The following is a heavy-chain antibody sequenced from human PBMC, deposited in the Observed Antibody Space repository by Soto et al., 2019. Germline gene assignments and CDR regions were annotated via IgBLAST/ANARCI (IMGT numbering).Heavy chain of an antibody. D-gene: IGHD3-9*01. Sequence: QVQLVQSGAEVKKPGSSVKVSCKASGGTFSNYAISWVRQAPGQGLEWMGVIIPIFGTANYPQKFQGRVTITEDESLTTAYLEMSSLRSDDTAVYYCVRPGGRKHDILTGPEYRGQGTLVTVSS. CDR2: IIPIFGTA. J-gene: IGHJ4*02. CDR1: GGTFSNYA. CDR3: VRPGGRKHDILTGPEY. V-gene: IGHV1-69*01.